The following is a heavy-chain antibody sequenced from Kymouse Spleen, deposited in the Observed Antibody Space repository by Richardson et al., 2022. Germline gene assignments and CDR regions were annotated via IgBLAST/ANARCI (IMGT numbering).Heavy chain of an antibody. CDR1: GGSVSSGSYY. D-gene: IGHD3-10*01. CDR3: ARWSGSGSYRAFDI. CDR2: IYYSGST. V-gene: IGHV4-61*01. J-gene: IGHJ3*02. Sequence: QVQLQESGPGLVKPSETLSLTCTVSGGSVSSGSYYWSWIRQPPGKGLEWIGYIYYSGSTNYNPSLKSRVTISVDTSKNQFSLKLSSVTAADTAVYYCARWSGSGSYRAFDIWGQGTMVTVSS.